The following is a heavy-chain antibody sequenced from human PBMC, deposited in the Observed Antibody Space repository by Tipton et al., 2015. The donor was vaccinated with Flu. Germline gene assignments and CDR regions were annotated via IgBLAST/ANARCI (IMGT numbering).Heavy chain of an antibody. Sequence: QVQLVQSGAEVKKPGASVKVSCKASGYTFTSYGISWVRQAPGQGLEWMGWISAYNGNTNYAQKLQGRVTMTTDTSTSTAYMELRSLRSDDTAVYYCAALGKYYYDSSGYYYGWFDPWGQGTLVTVSS. J-gene: IGHJ5*02. CDR3: AALGKYYYDSSGYYYGWFDP. CDR2: ISAYNGNT. D-gene: IGHD3-22*01. V-gene: IGHV1-18*01. CDR1: GYTFTSYG.